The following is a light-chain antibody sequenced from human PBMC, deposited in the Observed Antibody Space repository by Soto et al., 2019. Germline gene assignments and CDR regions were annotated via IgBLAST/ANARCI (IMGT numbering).Light chain of an antibody. CDR2: EVS. V-gene: IGKV2-30*02. CDR1: QSLRHSDGNTY. J-gene: IGKJ1*01. CDR3: MQGTHWPWT. Sequence: DVVMTQSPLSLPVTLGQPASISCRSSQSLRHSDGNTYLNWFQQRPGQSPRRLIYEVSDRDSGVPDRFSGSGSGTDFTLKISKVEAEDVGLYYCMQGTHWPWTFGQGTEVEIK.